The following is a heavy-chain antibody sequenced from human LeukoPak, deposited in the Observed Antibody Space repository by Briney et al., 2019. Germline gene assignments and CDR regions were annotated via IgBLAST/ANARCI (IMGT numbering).Heavy chain of an antibody. J-gene: IGHJ1*01. V-gene: IGHV4-59*01. CDR2: LYYMRGA. CDR1: GGSISGYY. D-gene: IGHD6-13*01. Sequence: PSETLSLTCTVSGGSISGYYWSWSRQPPGKGVEWIGNLYYMRGAWYKSSLKSRVTTSVDTSRNEFSLKLSSVTAADTAVYYCARALPSDIAAAIGPGYFQHWGQGTLVTVSS. CDR3: ARALPSDIAAAIGPGYFQH.